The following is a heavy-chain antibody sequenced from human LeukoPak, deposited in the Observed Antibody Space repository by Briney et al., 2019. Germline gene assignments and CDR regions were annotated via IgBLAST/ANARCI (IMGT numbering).Heavy chain of an antibody. V-gene: IGHV4-59*01. Sequence: WETLSLTCTVSGGSISTYYWNWTRQSPGKGLEWIGYIYYSGSTNYNPSLKSRVTISVDTSKNESSLKLSSVTAADTAVYYCARTPATTWTNHFDYWGQGTLVTVSS. CDR3: ARTPATTWTNHFDY. CDR2: IYYSGST. D-gene: IGHD4-17*01. CDR1: GGSISTYY. J-gene: IGHJ4*02.